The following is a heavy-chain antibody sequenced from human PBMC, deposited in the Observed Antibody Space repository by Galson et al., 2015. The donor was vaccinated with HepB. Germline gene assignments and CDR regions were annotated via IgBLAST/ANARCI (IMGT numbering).Heavy chain of an antibody. Sequence: SVKVSCKVSGYTLTELSMHWVRQAPGKGLEWMGGFDPEDGETIYAQKFQGRVTMTEDTSTDTAYMELSSLRSEDTAVYYCATLKYCSSTSCYQGWFDPWGQGTLVTVSS. V-gene: IGHV1-24*01. CDR2: FDPEDGET. CDR1: GYTLTELS. J-gene: IGHJ5*02. CDR3: ATLKYCSSTSCYQGWFDP. D-gene: IGHD2-2*01.